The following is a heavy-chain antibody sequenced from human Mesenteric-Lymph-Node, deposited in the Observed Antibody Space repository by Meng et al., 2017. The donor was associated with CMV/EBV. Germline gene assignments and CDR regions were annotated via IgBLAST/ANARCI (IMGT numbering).Heavy chain of an antibody. Sequence: SVKVSCKASGGTFSSYAISWVRQAPGQGLEWMGGIIPIFGIANYAQKFQGRVTMTRDTSTSTVYMELSSLRSEDTAVYYCARDRGGNYYDSSGYYYGGVVDYWGQGTLVTVSS. CDR3: ARDRGGNYYDSSGYYYGGVVDY. CDR1: GGTFSSYA. V-gene: IGHV1-69*10. J-gene: IGHJ4*02. D-gene: IGHD3-22*01. CDR2: IIPIFGIA.